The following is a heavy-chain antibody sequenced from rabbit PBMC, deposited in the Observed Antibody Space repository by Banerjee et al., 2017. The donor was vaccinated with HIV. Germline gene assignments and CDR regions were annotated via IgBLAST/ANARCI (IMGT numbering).Heavy chain of an antibody. V-gene: IGHV1S40*01. Sequence: QSLEESGGGLVTPGGTLTLTCTASGFSFSSSYYMCWVRQAPGKGLEWIGCIYAGSSGSTYYASWAKGRFTGSKTSSTTVTLQMTSLTAADTATYFCARDLGAGSSDYRIGVNLWGPGTLVTVS. D-gene: IGHD8-1*01. CDR1: GFSFSSSYY. J-gene: IGHJ4*01. CDR2: IYAGSSGST. CDR3: ARDLGAGSSDYRIGVNL.